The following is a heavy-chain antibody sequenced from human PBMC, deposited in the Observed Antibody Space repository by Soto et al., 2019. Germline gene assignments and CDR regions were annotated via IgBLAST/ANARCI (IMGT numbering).Heavy chain of an antibody. Sequence: GASVKVSCKASGGTFSSYAISWVRQAPGQGLEWMGGIIPIFGTANYAQKFQGRVTMTEDTSTDTAYMELSSLRSEDTAVYYCATYHVDTAMGNSYYYYGMDVWGQGTTVTVSS. J-gene: IGHJ6*02. V-gene: IGHV1-69*06. CDR2: IIPIFGTA. CDR1: GGTFSSYA. CDR3: ATYHVDTAMGNSYYYYGMDV. D-gene: IGHD5-18*01.